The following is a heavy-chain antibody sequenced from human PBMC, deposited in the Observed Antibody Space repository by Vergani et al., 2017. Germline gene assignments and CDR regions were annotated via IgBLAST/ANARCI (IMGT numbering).Heavy chain of an antibody. V-gene: IGHV3-53*02. J-gene: IGHJ6*03. CDR2: IYSGGST. CDR3: ARVPPDYYYMDV. CDR1: GFTVSSNY. Sequence: EVQLVETGGGLIQPGGSLRLSCAASGFTVSSNYMSWVRQAPGKGLEWVSVIYSGGSTYDADSVKGRFTTSRDNSKNTLYLQMNSLRAEDTAMYFCARVPPDYYYMDVWGKGTTVTVSS.